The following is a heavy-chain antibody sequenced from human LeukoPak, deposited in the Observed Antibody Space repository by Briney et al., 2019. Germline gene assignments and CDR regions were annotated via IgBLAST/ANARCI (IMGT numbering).Heavy chain of an antibody. J-gene: IGHJ4*02. CDR2: IKEDGSEE. Sequence: GGSLRLSCAASGFTFSRYWMSWVRQAPGKGLEWVANIKEDGSEEYYVDSVKGRFTISRDNAKKSLFLQMNTLRAEDTAVYYCARGPVADDGGYWGQGTLVTVSS. CDR3: ARGPVADDGGY. D-gene: IGHD1-1*01. V-gene: IGHV3-7*03. CDR1: GFTFSRYW.